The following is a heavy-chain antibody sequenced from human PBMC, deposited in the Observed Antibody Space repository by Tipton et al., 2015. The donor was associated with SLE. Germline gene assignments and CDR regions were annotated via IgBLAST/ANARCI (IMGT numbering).Heavy chain of an antibody. V-gene: IGHV4-34*01. J-gene: IGHJ4*02. CDR3: ARGPPFDY. Sequence: LRLSCAVYGGSFSDYYWSWIRQPPGKGLEWIGEINHSGSTNYNPSLKSRVTISVDTSKNQFSLKLSSVTAADTAVYYCARGPPFDYWGQGTLVTVSS. CDR1: GGSFSDYY. CDR2: INHSGST.